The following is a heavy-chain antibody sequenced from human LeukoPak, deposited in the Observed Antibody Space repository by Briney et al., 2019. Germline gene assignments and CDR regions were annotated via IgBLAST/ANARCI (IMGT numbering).Heavy chain of an antibody. D-gene: IGHD5-24*01. J-gene: IGHJ4*02. CDR2: IIGTGDST. Sequence: GGSLRLSCAASGFPFRNHGMSWVRQAPGKGREWVSGIIGTGDSTFYAAPVKGRFTISRDNSRNTLYLHMNSLRVDDTAVYYCASLYNDYGDYWGQGALVTVSS. CDR3: ASLYNDYGDY. CDR1: GFPFRNHG. V-gene: IGHV3-23*01.